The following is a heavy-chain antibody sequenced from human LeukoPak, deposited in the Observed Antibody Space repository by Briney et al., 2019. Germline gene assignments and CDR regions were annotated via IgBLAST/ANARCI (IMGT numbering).Heavy chain of an antibody. CDR1: GNYW. V-gene: IGHV3-74*01. D-gene: IGHD1-26*01. Sequence: PGGSLRLSCAASGNYWMHWVRQVPGKGLVWVSHINSDGSWTSYADSVKGRFTISKDNAKNTVYLQMNSLRAEDTAVYYCARVSNIVGAFIRGVLDYWGQGTLVTVSS. CDR3: ARVSNIVGAFIRGVLDY. CDR2: INSDGSWT. J-gene: IGHJ4*02.